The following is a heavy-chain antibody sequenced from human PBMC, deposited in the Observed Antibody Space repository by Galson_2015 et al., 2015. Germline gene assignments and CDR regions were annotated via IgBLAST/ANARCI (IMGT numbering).Heavy chain of an antibody. Sequence: SLRLSCAASGFTFSSYNVNWVRQAPGKGLEWVSSISNNNNYIYYADSVKGRFIISRDNAKNSLYLQMNSLRAEDTAVYYCARDARTGTTGGIDYWGQGTLVTVSS. CDR1: GFTFSSYN. J-gene: IGHJ4*02. V-gene: IGHV3-21*01. CDR2: ISNNNNYI. CDR3: ARDARTGTTGGIDY. D-gene: IGHD1-1*01.